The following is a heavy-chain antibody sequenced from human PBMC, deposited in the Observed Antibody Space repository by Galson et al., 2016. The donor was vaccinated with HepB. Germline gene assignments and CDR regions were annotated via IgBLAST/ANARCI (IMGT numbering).Heavy chain of an antibody. CDR2: IWYDGSYK. Sequence: SLRLSCATSGFTFSSYGMHWVRQAPGKGLEWVALIWYDGSYKYYADSVKGRSTISRDNSENTLHLQMNSLKAEDTAVYYCAGGYNGAYYSYLDYWGTGTVVTVSS. J-gene: IGHJ4*01. V-gene: IGHV3-33*01. D-gene: IGHD4/OR15-4a*01. CDR3: AGGYNGAYYSYLDY. CDR1: GFTFSSYG.